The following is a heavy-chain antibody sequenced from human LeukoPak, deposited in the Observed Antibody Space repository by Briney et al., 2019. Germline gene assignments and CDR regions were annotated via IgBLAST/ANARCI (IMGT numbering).Heavy chain of an antibody. CDR3: AREPPRYCGGDCYSRDYEDY. D-gene: IGHD2-21*02. CDR1: GGTFSSYA. J-gene: IGHJ4*02. V-gene: IGHV1-69*13. CDR2: IIPIFGTA. Sequence: GASVKVSCKASGGTFSSYAISWVRQAPGQGLEWMGGIIPIFGTANYAQKFQGRVTITADESTSTAYMELSSLRSEDTAVYYCAREPPRYCGGDCYSRDYEDYWGQGTLVTVSS.